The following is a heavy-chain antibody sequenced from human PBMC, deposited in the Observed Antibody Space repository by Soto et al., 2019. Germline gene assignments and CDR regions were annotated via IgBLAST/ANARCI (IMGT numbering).Heavy chain of an antibody. D-gene: IGHD3-3*01. J-gene: IGHJ6*03. CDR2: IYYSGST. Sequence: PSETLSLTCTVSGGSISSGGYYWSWIRQHPGKGLEWIGYIYYSGSTNYNPSLKSRVTISVDTSKNQFSLKLSSVTAADTAVYYCARDGFWSGYYTGEDYYYYMDVWGKGTTVTVSS. CDR1: GGSISSGGYY. CDR3: ARDGFWSGYYTGEDYYYYMDV. V-gene: IGHV4-61*08.